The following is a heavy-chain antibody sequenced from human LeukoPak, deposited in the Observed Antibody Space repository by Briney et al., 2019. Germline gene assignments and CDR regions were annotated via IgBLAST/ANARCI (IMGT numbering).Heavy chain of an antibody. V-gene: IGHV4-30-2*03. CDR3: ARLSAYYGMDV. Sequence: PSETLTLTCAVSGGSISSGGYSWSWIRQPPGKGLEWIGYIYHSGSTYYNPSLKSRVTISVDTSKNQFSLKLNSVTAADTAVYYCARLSAYYGMDVWGQGTTVTVSS. J-gene: IGHJ6*02. D-gene: IGHD1-26*01. CDR1: GGSISSGGYS. CDR2: IYHSGST.